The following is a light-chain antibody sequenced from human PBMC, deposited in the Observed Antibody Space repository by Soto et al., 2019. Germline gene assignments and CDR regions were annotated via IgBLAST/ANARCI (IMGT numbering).Light chain of an antibody. V-gene: IGKV3D-20*02. J-gene: IGKJ5*01. CDR3: QQRSDWPPIT. CDR1: QSVSSSF. CDR2: GAS. Sequence: EIVLTQSPGTLSLSPGEIATLSCSASQSVSSSFLAWYQQKVGQAPRLLIYGASSRATGIPDRFSGSGSGTDFSLTIRRLEPEDFAVYYCQQRSDWPPITFGQGTRLEIK.